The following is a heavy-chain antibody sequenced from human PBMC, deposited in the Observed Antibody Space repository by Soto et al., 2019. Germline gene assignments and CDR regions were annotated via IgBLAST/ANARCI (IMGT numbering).Heavy chain of an antibody. Sequence: GGSLRLSCAASGFTFSSYGMHWVRQAPGKGLEWVAVIWYDGSNKYYADSVKGRFTISRDNSKNTLYLQMNSLRAEDTAVYYCARVDYYDSSGFLPLVYYGMDVWGNGTTVTAS. CDR2: IWYDGSNK. V-gene: IGHV3-33*08. J-gene: IGHJ6*04. D-gene: IGHD3-22*01. CDR3: ARVDYYDSSGFLPLVYYGMDV. CDR1: GFTFSSYG.